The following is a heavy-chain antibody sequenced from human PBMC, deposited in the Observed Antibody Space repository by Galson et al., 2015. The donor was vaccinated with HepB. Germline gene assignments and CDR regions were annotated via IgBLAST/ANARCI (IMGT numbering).Heavy chain of an antibody. CDR3: VWILIYYGMDI. Sequence: SLRLSCAASGFTFDTAWMNWVRQAPGKGLEWVGRIKSKIVGETKDYAAPVKGRFTISRDDSKNTVYLQMNSLKTEDTSVYFCVWILIYYGMDIWGRGTTVTVS. CDR2: IKSKIVGETK. V-gene: IGHV3-15*07. J-gene: IGHJ6*02. CDR1: GFTFDTAW. D-gene: IGHD3-9*01.